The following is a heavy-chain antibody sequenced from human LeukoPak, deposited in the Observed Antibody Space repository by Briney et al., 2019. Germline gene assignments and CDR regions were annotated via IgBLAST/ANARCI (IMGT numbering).Heavy chain of an antibody. J-gene: IGHJ3*02. CDR3: ARYGNGEWQGHYAFDI. CDR2: IKQDGSEK. Sequence: GGSLRLSCAASGFTFSNYWTSWVRQAPGKGLEWVASIKQDGSEKYYVDSVKGRFTISRDNAKNSLYLQVNSLRAEDTAVYYCARYGNGEWQGHYAFDIWGHGTMVTVSS. CDR1: GFTFSNYW. D-gene: IGHD3-10*01. V-gene: IGHV3-7*01.